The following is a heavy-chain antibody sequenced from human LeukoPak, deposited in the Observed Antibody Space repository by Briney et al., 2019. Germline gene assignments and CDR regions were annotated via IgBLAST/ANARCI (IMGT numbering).Heavy chain of an antibody. CDR3: ARGQRVIRAIDY. D-gene: IGHD3-22*01. J-gene: IGHJ4*02. CDR2: INRSGST. V-gene: IGHV4-34*01. CDR1: GGSFSGYY. Sequence: PSETLSLTCAVYGGSFSGYYWSWIRQPPGKGLEWIGEINRSGSTNYNSSLKSRVTISVDTSKNQFSLKLSSVTAADTAVYYCARGQRVIRAIDYWGQGTLVTVSS.